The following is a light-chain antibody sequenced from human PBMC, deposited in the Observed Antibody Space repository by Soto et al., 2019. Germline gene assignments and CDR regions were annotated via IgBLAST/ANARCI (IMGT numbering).Light chain of an antibody. CDR2: AAS. V-gene: IGKV1-6*01. Sequence: AIQMTQSPSSLSASVGDRVTITCRASQGIRNDLGWYQQKPGKAPKLLIYAASSLQSGVPSRFSGSGSGTDFTLTISRLEPEDFAVYYCQQYGSSSWTFGQGTKVDIK. J-gene: IGKJ1*01. CDR3: QQYGSSSWT. CDR1: QGIRND.